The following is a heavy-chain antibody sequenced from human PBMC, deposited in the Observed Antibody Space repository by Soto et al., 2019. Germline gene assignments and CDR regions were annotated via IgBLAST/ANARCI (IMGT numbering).Heavy chain of an antibody. Sequence: PGGSLRLSCAASEFIFSSYAMSWVRQAPGKGLEWVSGISGSGGSTYYTDTVKGRFTISRDNSKNTLYLQMNSLRAEDTAVYYCGKRPEGIYYYHGMDVWGQGTTVTVSS. CDR1: EFIFSSYA. CDR2: ISGSGGST. CDR3: GKRPEGIYYYHGMDV. V-gene: IGHV3-23*01. J-gene: IGHJ6*02.